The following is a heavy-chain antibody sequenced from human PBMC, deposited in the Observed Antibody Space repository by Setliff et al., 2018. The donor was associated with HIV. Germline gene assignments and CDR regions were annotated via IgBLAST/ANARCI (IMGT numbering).Heavy chain of an antibody. J-gene: IGHJ4*02. CDR3: ARWGDTPTFYNFWSGYYFDY. CDR2: INNDGSRT. Sequence: GGSLRLSCAASGFTFSSYWMHWVRQAPGKGLVWASCINNDGSRTKYADSVKGRLTISRDNAKTSLYLQMNSLRAEDTAVYFCARWGDTPTFYNFWSGYYFDYWGQGALVTVSS. CDR1: GFTFSSYW. D-gene: IGHD3-3*01. V-gene: IGHV3-74*03.